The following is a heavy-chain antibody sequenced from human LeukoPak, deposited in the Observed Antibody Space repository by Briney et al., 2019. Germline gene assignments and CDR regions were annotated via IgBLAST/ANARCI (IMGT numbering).Heavy chain of an antibody. CDR2: MYHSGST. J-gene: IGHJ4*02. D-gene: IGHD5-24*01. CDR1: GYSINSAYY. Sequence: SETLSLTCTVSGYSINSAYYWGWIRQPPGKGLEWIGSMYHSGSTNYNPSLKSRVTISVDTSKNQFSLKLSSVTAADTAVYYCARGRDGYNFLNRGEYYYFDYWGQGTLVTVSS. CDR3: ARGRDGYNFLNRGEYYYFDY. V-gene: IGHV4-38-2*02.